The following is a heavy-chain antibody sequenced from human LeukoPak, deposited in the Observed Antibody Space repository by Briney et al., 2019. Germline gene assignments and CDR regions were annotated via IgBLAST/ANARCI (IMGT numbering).Heavy chain of an antibody. J-gene: IGHJ4*02. CDR1: GVSISSSNW. CDR2: IYHSGST. CDR3: ARKTRVKYYYDSSGYYYVFDY. Sequence: SETLSLTCAVSGVSISSSNWWSWVRQPPGKGLEWIGEIYHSGSTNYNPSLKSRVTISVDKSRNQFSLKLSSVTAADTAVHYCARKTRVKYYYDSSGYYYVFDYWGQGTLVTVSS. V-gene: IGHV4-4*02. D-gene: IGHD3-22*01.